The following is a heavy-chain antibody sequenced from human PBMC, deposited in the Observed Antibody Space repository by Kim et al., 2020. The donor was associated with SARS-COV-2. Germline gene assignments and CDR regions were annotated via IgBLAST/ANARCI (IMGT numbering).Heavy chain of an antibody. Sequence: GGSLRLSCAASGFTFSSYSMNWVRQAPGKGLEWVSSISSSSSYIYYADSVKGRFTISRDNAKNSLYLQMNSLRAEDTAVYYCARIAAADNYGMDVWGQGTTVTVSS. J-gene: IGHJ6*02. D-gene: IGHD6-13*01. CDR2: ISSSSSYI. CDR3: ARIAAADNYGMDV. V-gene: IGHV3-21*01. CDR1: GFTFSSYS.